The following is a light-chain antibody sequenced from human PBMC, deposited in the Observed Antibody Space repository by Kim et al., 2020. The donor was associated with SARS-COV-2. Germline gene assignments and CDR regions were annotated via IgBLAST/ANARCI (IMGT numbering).Light chain of an antibody. CDR3: QQYSDSPRT. Sequence: LSPGERATLSCRASQSVSNSYLAWYQQKPGQAPRLLLYGASSRATGIPDRFSGSGSGTDFTLTISRLEPEDFAVYYCQQYSDSPRTFGQGTKLEI. J-gene: IGKJ2*01. CDR2: GAS. V-gene: IGKV3-20*01. CDR1: QSVSNSY.